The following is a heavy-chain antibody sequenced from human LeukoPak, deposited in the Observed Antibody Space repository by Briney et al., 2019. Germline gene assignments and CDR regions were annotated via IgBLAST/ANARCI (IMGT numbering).Heavy chain of an antibody. CDR1: GFTFSSYA. CDR3: AKYYDILTGSAGFDY. V-gene: IGHV3-23*01. Sequence: GGSLRLSCAASGFTFSSYAMSWVRQAPGKGLEWVSAISGSGGSTYYADSVKGRFTISRDNSKNTLYLQMNSLRAEDTAVYYCAKYYDILTGSAGFDYWGQGTLVTVSS. J-gene: IGHJ4*02. D-gene: IGHD3-9*01. CDR2: ISGSGGST.